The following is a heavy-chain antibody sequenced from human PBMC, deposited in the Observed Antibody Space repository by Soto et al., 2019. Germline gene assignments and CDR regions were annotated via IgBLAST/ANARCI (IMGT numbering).Heavy chain of an antibody. CDR3: ARETGENWTYEAH. CDR2: IYYSGST. Sequence: SETLSLTCTVSGGSISNYYWTWIRQPPGKGLEWIGYIYYSGSTNYNPSFKSRVTMSIDTSRNHFSLNLQSATAADTALYYCARETGENWTYEAHWGPGTLVTVSS. CDR1: GGSISNYY. D-gene: IGHD1-7*01. J-gene: IGHJ1*01. V-gene: IGHV4-59*12.